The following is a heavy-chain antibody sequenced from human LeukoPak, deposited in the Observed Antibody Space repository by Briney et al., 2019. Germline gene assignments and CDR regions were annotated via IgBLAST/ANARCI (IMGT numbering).Heavy chain of an antibody. CDR3: ARVFDHWLDP. J-gene: IGHJ5*02. CDR1: GFIVSSNY. Sequence: RGSLRLSCAATGFIVSSNYMSWVRQAPGKGLEWVSGIYSGGSTYYADTVKGRFTISRENSKNTLYLQMNSLRAEDTAVYYCARVFDHWLDPWGPGTLVTVSS. V-gene: IGHV3-66*01. CDR2: IYSGGST. D-gene: IGHD3-9*01.